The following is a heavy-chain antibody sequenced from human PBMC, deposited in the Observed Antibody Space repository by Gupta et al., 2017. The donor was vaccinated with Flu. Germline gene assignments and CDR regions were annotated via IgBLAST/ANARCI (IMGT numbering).Heavy chain of an antibody. CDR3: ASKPTYYDILTGYYLPYYFDY. V-gene: IGHV3-23*01. CDR2: ISGSGGTT. Sequence: GWVSAISGSGGTTYYADSVKGRFTISRDNSKNTLYLQMNSLRAEDTAVYYCASKPTYYDILTGYYLPYYFDYWGQGTLVTVSS. J-gene: IGHJ4*02. D-gene: IGHD3-9*01.